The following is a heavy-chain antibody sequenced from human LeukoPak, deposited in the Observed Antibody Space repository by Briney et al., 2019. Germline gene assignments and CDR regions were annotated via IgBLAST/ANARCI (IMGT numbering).Heavy chain of an antibody. Sequence: GGSLRLSCAASGFSFSTYWMNWVRQPPGKGLEWVTNIMRDGSEKYYVDSVKGRFTISRDNAKNSLYLQMNSLRAEDTAVYYCARDPSRGYSYGYADYWGQGSLVIVSS. CDR2: IMRDGSEK. CDR1: GFSFSTYW. J-gene: IGHJ4*02. CDR3: ARDPSRGYSYGYADY. V-gene: IGHV3-7*01. D-gene: IGHD5-18*01.